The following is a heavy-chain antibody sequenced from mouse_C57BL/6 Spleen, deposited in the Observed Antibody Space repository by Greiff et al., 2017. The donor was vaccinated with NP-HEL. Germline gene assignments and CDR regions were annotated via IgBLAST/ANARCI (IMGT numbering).Heavy chain of an antibody. J-gene: IGHJ1*03. V-gene: IGHV1-64*01. Sequence: QVQLQQPGAELVKPGASVKLSCKASGYTFTSYWMHWVKQRPGQGLEWIGMIHPNSGSTNYNEKFKSKATLTVDKSSSTAYMQLSSLTSEDSAVYYCARDGRAPYWYFDVWGTGTTVTVSS. D-gene: IGHD3-1*01. CDR1: GYTFTSYW. CDR2: IHPNSGST. CDR3: ARDGRAPYWYFDV.